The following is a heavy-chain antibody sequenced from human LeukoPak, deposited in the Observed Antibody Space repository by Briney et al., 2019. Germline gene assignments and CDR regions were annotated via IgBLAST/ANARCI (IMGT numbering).Heavy chain of an antibody. V-gene: IGHV3-53*01. J-gene: IGHJ4*02. D-gene: IGHD6-19*01. Sequence: GGSLRLSCAASGFLVSTNYMSWVRQAPGKGLEWVSVMYSGGAIHYADSVKGRFTISRDNSKNTLYLQRNSLRAEDTAMYFCARGHSSGTPDPFDYWGQGTLVIVSS. CDR3: ARGHSSGTPDPFDY. CDR1: GFLVSTNY. CDR2: MYSGGAI.